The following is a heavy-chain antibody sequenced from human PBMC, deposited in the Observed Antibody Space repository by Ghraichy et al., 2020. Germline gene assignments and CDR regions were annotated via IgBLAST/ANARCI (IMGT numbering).Heavy chain of an antibody. CDR3: ARSRYTYDLDY. D-gene: IGHD3-16*01. V-gene: IGHV3-74*01. CDR1: GFTFSNYL. J-gene: IGHJ4*02. CDR2: VNGDESSR. Sequence: GGSLRLSCAASGFTFSNYLMHWVRLAPGKGLVWVSRVNGDESSRSYAGSVKGRFTVSRDNAKSTLYLQMNSLTAEDTAVYYCARSRYTYDLDYWGQGTLVTVSS.